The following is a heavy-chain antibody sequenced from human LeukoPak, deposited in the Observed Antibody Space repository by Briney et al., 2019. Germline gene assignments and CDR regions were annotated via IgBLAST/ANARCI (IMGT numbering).Heavy chain of an antibody. CDR2: IYHSGST. CDR1: GGSISSGGYY. CDR3: ARELFGGSYFDY. Sequence: SETLSLTCTVSGGSISSGGYYWSWIRQPPGKGLEWIGYIYHSGSTYYNPSLKSRVTISVDRSKNQFSLKLSSVTAADTAVYYCARELFGGSYFDYWGQGTLVTVSS. D-gene: IGHD1-26*01. J-gene: IGHJ4*02. V-gene: IGHV4-30-2*01.